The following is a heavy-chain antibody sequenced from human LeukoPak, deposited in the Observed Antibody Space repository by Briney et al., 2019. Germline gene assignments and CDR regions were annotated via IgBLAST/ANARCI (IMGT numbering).Heavy chain of an antibody. D-gene: IGHD3-3*01. CDR1: GFTFSSYA. Sequence: GGSLRLSCAASGFTFSSYAMSWVRQAPGKGLEWVSAISGSGGSTYYADSVKGRFTISRDNSKNTLYLQMNSLRAEDTAVYYCAKVMGYDFWSGYYSPRYYYYYYGMDVWGQGTTVTASS. V-gene: IGHV3-23*01. J-gene: IGHJ6*02. CDR2: ISGSGGST. CDR3: AKVMGYDFWSGYYSPRYYYYYYGMDV.